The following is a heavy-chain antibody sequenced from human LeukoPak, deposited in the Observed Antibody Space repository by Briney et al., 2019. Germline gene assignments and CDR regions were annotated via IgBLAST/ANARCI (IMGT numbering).Heavy chain of an antibody. CDR1: GFTFSSYS. D-gene: IGHD1-26*01. V-gene: IGHV3-21*01. Sequence: GGSLRLSCAASGFTFSSYSVNWVRQAPGKGLEWVSSISSSSSYIYYADSVKGRFTISRDNAKNSLYLQMNSLRAEDTAVYYCARGVVGATLDYWGQGPLVTVSS. J-gene: IGHJ4*02. CDR3: ARGVVGATLDY. CDR2: ISSSSSYI.